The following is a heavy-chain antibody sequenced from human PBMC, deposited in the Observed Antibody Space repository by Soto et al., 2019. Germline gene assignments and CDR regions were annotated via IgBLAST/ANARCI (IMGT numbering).Heavy chain of an antibody. CDR3: ASSTAGVYVFHD. D-gene: IGHD2-8*01. Sequence: QVQLVQSGAEVKNPGSSVKVSCKASGDTFSRSTISWVRQVTGQRLEWMGRITPVLGVENHAQNFQGRVTITADKSTSTAYLELSSLKSEDTAIYYCASSTAGVYVFHDWGQGTLVTVSS. J-gene: IGHJ4*02. V-gene: IGHV1-69*02. CDR1: GDTFSRST. CDR2: ITPVLGVE.